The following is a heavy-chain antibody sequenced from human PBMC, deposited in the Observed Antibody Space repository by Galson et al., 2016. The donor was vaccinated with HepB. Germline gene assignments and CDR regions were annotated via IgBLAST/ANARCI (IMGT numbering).Heavy chain of an antibody. V-gene: IGHV1-46*01. D-gene: IGHD2/OR15-2a*01. J-gene: IGHJ4*02. Sequence: SVKVSCKASGYIFISYYLHWLRQAPGQGLEWMGIINPNGGTTTHAQKFQGRITMTRDTSTTTVYMELNSVTSEDTAIYYCAREAIVDVGARAQGYWGQGNIVTVSS. CDR2: INPNGGTT. CDR1: GYIFISYY. CDR3: AREAIVDVGARAQGY.